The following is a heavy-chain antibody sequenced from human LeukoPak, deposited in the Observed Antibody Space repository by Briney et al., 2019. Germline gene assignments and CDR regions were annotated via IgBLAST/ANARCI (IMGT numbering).Heavy chain of an antibody. CDR3: AKASAGSSWYLGDDY. D-gene: IGHD6-13*01. CDR1: GFTFSDYY. J-gene: IGHJ4*02. Sequence: GGSLRLSCAASGFTFSDYYMSWIRQAPGKGLEWVSYISSSGSTKYYADSVKGRFTISRDNAKNSLYLQMNSLRAEDTAVYYCAKASAGSSWYLGDDYWGQGTLVTVSS. CDR2: ISSSGSTK. V-gene: IGHV3-11*01.